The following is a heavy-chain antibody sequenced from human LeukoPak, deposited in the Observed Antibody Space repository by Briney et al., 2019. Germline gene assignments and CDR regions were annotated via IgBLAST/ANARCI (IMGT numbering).Heavy chain of an antibody. CDR1: GFTFSSYS. CDR3: ASEFPYAAFDY. Sequence: GGSLRLSCAASGFTFSSYSMSWIRQAPGKGLEWVSSISSSSSYIYYADSVKGRFTISRDNAKNSLYLQMNSLRAEDTAVYYCASEFPYAAFDYWGQGTLVTVSS. V-gene: IGHV3-21*01. J-gene: IGHJ4*02. CDR2: ISSSSSYI. D-gene: IGHD2-2*01.